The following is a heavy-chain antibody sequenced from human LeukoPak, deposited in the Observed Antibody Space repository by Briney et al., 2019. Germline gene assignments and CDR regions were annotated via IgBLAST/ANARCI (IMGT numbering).Heavy chain of an antibody. V-gene: IGHV3-23*01. D-gene: IGHD3-10*01. J-gene: IGHJ4*02. CDR3: ATESFHY. Sequence: ADSVKGRFTISRDNSKSTVYLQMNSLRAEDTALYHCATESFHYWGQGTLVAVSS.